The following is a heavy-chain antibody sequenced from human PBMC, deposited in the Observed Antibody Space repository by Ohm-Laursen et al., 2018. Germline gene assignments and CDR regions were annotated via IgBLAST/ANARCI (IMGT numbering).Heavy chain of an antibody. Sequence: SLRLSCAASGFTFTSYWMSWARQAPGKGLEWVANMNEIGSERYFVDSVRGRFTISRDNAKNSLFPQMNSLRVEDTAVYYCAKGRDLTGGWGQGTLVIVSS. J-gene: IGHJ4*02. CDR2: MNEIGSER. CDR3: AKGRDLTGG. D-gene: IGHD2-8*02. CDR1: GFTFTSYW. V-gene: IGHV3-7*01.